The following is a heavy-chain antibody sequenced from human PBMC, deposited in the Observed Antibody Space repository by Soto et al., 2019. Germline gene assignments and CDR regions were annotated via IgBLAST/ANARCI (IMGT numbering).Heavy chain of an antibody. J-gene: IGHJ6*02. CDR2: ISFDGLNK. CDR1: GLTFHGHG. CDR3: AQDRSGSFPFYYGMGV. V-gene: IGHV3-30*18. D-gene: IGHD1-26*01. Sequence: GGSLRLSCAASGLTFHGHGMHWVRQAPGKGLEWLAVISFDGLNKYYADSVKGRFTISRDNSNATLYLQMNTVRAEDTAVYYCAQDRSGSFPFYYGMGVWGQGTTVTV.